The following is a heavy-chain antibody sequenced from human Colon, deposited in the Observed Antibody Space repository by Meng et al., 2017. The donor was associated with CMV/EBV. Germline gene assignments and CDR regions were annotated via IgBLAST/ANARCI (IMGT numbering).Heavy chain of an antibody. Sequence: QVQLVESGGGVVHPGTSLRLSCAASGFPFSSYAMHWVRQAPGKGLEWVAVISYDGTTKYYADSVKDRFTISRDNSKKTVYLQMNSLRGEETAVYYCARDEAPWGQGTLVTVSS. CDR3: ARDEAP. J-gene: IGHJ5*02. V-gene: IGHV3-30*04. CDR2: ISYDGTTK. CDR1: GFPFSSYA.